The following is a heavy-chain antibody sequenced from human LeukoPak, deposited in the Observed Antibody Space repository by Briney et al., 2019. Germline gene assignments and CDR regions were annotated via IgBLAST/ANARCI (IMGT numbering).Heavy chain of an antibody. CDR3: ARGGSGSYFDY. D-gene: IGHD1-26*01. CDR1: GFTFSSDV. J-gene: IGHJ4*02. V-gene: IGHV3-30-3*01. Sequence: GGSLRLSCAASGFTFSSDVMHWVRQAPGKGLEWVAVISSDGSNKHYADSVRGRFTISTDNSKSTLYLQMNSLTDEDTAVYYCARGGSGSYFDYWGQGTLVIVSS. CDR2: ISSDGSNK.